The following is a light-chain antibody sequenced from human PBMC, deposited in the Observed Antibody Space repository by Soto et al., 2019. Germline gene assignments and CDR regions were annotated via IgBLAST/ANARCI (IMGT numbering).Light chain of an antibody. V-gene: IGKV1-33*01. Sequence: IQLTQSPSSLSASVGDRVTITCQASQDIAKNLNWYQQKPGKAPKLLIYDASSLQTGVPSRFSGSGSATHFTFTISSLQSEDIATYYCQQYDNLLPITFGQGTRLEIK. CDR3: QQYDNLLPIT. CDR1: QDIAKN. CDR2: DAS. J-gene: IGKJ5*01.